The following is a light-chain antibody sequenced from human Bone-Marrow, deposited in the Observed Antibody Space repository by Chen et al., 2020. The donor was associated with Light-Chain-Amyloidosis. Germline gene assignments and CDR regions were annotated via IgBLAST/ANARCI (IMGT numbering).Light chain of an antibody. J-gene: IGKJ2*01. Sequence: DIVMTQSPDSLAVSLGERATINCKSSQSVLYSSNNKNYLAWYQQKPGQPPKLLISWASTRESGVPDRFSGSGSGTDFTLTISSLQAEDVAVYYCQQYYSTPRTLGQGTKLEIK. V-gene: IGKV4-1*01. CDR3: QQYYSTPRT. CDR2: WAS. CDR1: QSVLYSSNNKNY.